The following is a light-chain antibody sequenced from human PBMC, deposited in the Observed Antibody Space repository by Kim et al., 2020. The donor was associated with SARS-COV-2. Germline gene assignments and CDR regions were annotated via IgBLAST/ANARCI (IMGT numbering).Light chain of an antibody. CDR3: LLLYSGARV. J-gene: IGLJ2*01. Sequence: PGGTVTLTCDSRTGAVTSGHYPYWFQQKPGKAPRTLIYDTSNKHSWTPARFSGSLLGGKAALTLSGAQPEDEAEYYCLLLYSGARVFGGGTKLTVL. CDR2: DTS. CDR1: TGAVTSGHY. V-gene: IGLV7-46*01.